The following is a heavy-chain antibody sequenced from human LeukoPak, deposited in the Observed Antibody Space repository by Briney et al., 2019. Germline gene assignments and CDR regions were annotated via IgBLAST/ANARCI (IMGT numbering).Heavy chain of an antibody. CDR3: TRRAYCSGGTCYSDY. CDR2: IYRDGST. D-gene: IGHD2-15*01. J-gene: IGHJ4*02. CDR1: GGSISGSSYY. Sequence: PSETLSLTCTVSGGSISGSSYYWGWIRQPPGKGLEWIGSIYRDGSTYYNPSLKSRVTISVDTSKNQFSLKLSSVTAADTAVYYCTRRAYCSGGTCYSDYWGQGTLATVSS. V-gene: IGHV4-39*01.